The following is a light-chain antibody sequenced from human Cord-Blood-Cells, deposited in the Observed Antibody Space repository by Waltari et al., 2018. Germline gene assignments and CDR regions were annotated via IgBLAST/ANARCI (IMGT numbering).Light chain of an antibody. CDR3: QQYGSSPT. Sequence: EIVLTQSPGTLSLSPWERATLSCRASQSVSSSYLAWYQQKPGQAPRLLNYGASSRATGIPDRFSGSGSGTDFTLTISRLEPEDFAVYYCQQYGSSPTFGGGTKVEIK. CDR2: GAS. J-gene: IGKJ4*01. CDR1: QSVSSSY. V-gene: IGKV3-20*01.